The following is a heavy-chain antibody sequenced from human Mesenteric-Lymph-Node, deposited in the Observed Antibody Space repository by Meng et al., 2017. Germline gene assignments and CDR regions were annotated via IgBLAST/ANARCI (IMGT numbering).Heavy chain of an antibody. CDR2: IYYSGST. J-gene: IGHJ6*02. D-gene: IGHD2-15*01. CDR3: ARDHMMGYCSGGSCYGYYYYGMDV. CDR1: GGSISSGGYY. V-gene: IGHV4-31*03. Sequence: SETLSLTCTVSGGSISSGGYYWSWIRQHPGKGLEWIGYIYYSGSTYYNPSLKSRVTISVDTSKNQFSLKLSSVTAAVTAVYYCARDHMMGYCSGGSCYGYYYYGMDVWGQGTTVTVSS.